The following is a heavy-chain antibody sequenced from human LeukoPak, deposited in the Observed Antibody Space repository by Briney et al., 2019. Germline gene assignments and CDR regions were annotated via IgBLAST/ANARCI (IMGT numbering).Heavy chain of an antibody. J-gene: IGHJ4*02. CDR3: AKSGNNRFDY. Sequence: GGSLRLSCAASGFTFRSYGMSWVRQAPGKGLEWVSNISGSGVSGGNTYYADSVKGRFTISRDSSKNTLYLQMNSLRTEDTAVYYCAKSGNNRFDYWGQGTLVTVSS. CDR1: GFTFRSYG. V-gene: IGHV3-23*01. CDR2: ISGSGVSGGNT. D-gene: IGHD4-23*01.